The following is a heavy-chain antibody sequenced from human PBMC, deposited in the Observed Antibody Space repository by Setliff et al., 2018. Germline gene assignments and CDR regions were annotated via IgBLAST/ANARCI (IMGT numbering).Heavy chain of an antibody. V-gene: IGHV1-69*10. D-gene: IGHD6-19*01. Sequence: GASVKVSCKASGYIFSDHYMHWVRQAPGQGLEWMGGIIPFLDVTKYAQNFQDRVTFTADKSTNTAFMEMRSLRSDDTAVYYCAREGVGWGFDSWGQGTLVTVSS. J-gene: IGHJ4*02. CDR1: GYIFSDHY. CDR3: AREGVGWGFDS. CDR2: IIPFLDVT.